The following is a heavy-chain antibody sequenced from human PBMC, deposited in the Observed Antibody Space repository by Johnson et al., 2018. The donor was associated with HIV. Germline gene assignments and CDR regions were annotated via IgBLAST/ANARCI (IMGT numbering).Heavy chain of an antibody. Sequence: VQLVESGGGLVQPGGSLRLSCAASGFTFSTYWMSWVRQAPGKGLEWVSRINSDGSSRNYADSVKGRFTISRDNAKNTLYLQMNSLRAEDTAVYYCARVEWELDAFDIWGQGTMVTVSS. V-gene: IGHV3-74*02. J-gene: IGHJ3*02. CDR1: GFTFSTYW. CDR3: ARVEWELDAFDI. D-gene: IGHD1-26*01. CDR2: INSDGSSR.